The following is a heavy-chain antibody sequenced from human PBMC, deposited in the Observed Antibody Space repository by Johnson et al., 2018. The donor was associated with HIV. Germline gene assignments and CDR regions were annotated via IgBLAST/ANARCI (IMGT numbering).Heavy chain of an antibody. CDR1: GFTVSSNY. CDR3: AKDLHGYQLRDDAFDI. V-gene: IGHV3-7*01. CDR2: IKQDGSEK. Sequence: VQLVESGGGLIQPGGSLRLSCAASGFTVSSNYMSWVRQAPGKGLEWVANIKQDGSEKYYADSVKGRFSISRDNSKSTLYLQMTSLRAEDTAVYYCAKDLHGYQLRDDAFDIWGQGTMVTVSS. D-gene: IGHD2-2*01. J-gene: IGHJ3*02.